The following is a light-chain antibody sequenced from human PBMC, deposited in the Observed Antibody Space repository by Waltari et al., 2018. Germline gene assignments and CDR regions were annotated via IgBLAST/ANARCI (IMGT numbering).Light chain of an antibody. J-gene: IGLJ3*02. V-gene: IGLV1-40*01. Sequence: QSVLTQPPSVSGAPGQRVTISCPGSSPNIGAGYDVHWYQQLPGTAPKLLISGNSNRPSGVPDRVSGSKSGSSASLAITGLQAEDEADYYCQSYDSSLSGWVFGGGTKLTVL. CDR3: QSYDSSLSGWV. CDR1: SPNIGAGYD. CDR2: GNS.